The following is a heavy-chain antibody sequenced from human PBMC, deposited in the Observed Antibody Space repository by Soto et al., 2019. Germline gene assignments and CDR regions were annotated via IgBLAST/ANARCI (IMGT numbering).Heavy chain of an antibody. Sequence: GGSLRLSCAASGFTFSSYGMHWVRQAPGKGLEWVAVISYDGSNKYYADSVKGRFTISRDNSKNTLYLQMNSLRAEDTAVYYCAKDPGRLTAMVPFHFDYWGQGTLVTVSS. CDR3: AKDPGRLTAMVPFHFDY. CDR1: GFTFSSYG. CDR2: ISYDGSNK. D-gene: IGHD5-18*01. J-gene: IGHJ4*02. V-gene: IGHV3-30*18.